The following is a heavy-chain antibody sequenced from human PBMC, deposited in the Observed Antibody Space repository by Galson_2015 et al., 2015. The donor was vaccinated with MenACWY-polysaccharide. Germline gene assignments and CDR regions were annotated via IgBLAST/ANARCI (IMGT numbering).Heavy chain of an antibody. CDR2: ISSSSNYI. V-gene: IGHV3-21*01. CDR3: ARVRAIQIAAAIDY. Sequence: ALRLSCAACGFSVSTYSMNWVRQAPGKGLEWVSSISSSSNYIYYADSVKGRFTISRDNAKNSLYLQMNSLRAEDTAVYYCARVRAIQIAAAIDYWGQGTLVTVSS. CDR1: GFSVSTYS. D-gene: IGHD6-13*01. J-gene: IGHJ4*02.